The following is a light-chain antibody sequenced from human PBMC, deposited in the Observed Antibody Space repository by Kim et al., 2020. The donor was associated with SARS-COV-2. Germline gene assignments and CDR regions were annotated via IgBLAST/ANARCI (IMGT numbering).Light chain of an antibody. J-gene: IGLJ3*02. V-gene: IGLV2-14*01. Sequence: QSVLTQPASVSGSPGQSITISCTGTSSDVGDYNYDSWYQQHSGKAPKLMFYNVTQRSSGVSNRSSGTKSANAASQTISGLQAEDEADYYCNSYASRTAWLFGGGTQLTVL. CDR1: SSDVGDYNY. CDR2: NVT. CDR3: NSYASRTAWL.